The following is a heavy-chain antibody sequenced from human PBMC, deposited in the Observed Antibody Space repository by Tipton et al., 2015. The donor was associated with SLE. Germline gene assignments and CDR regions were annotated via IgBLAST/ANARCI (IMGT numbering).Heavy chain of an antibody. V-gene: IGHV4-34*01. CDR3: ARGPMGATNY. CDR1: GGSLSGYY. J-gene: IGHJ4*02. D-gene: IGHD1-26*01. CDR2: INHSGST. Sequence: TLSLTCAVYGGSLSGYYWSWIRQPPGKGLEWIGEINHSGSTNYNPSLKSRVTISVDTSKNQFSLKLSSVTAADTAVYYCARGPMGATNYWGQGTLVTVSS.